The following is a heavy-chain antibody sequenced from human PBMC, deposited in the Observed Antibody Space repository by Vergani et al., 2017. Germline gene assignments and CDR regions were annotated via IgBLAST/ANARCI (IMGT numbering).Heavy chain of an antibody. CDR2: IRYDGSNK. V-gene: IGHV3-30*02. CDR1: GFTFSSYG. J-gene: IGHJ4*02. CDR3: AKDSIVVVITLTLDY. Sequence: QVQLVESGGGVVQPGGSLRLSCAASGFTFSSYGMHWVRQAPGKGLEWVAFIRYDGSNKYYADSVKGRFTISRDNSKNTLYLQMNSLRAEDTAVYYCAKDSIVVVITLTLDYWGQGTLVTVSS. D-gene: IGHD3-22*01.